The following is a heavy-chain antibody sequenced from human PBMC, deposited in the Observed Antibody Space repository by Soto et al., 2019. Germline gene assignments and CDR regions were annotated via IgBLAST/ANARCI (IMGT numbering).Heavy chain of an antibody. J-gene: IGHJ4*02. CDR2: IDWDDDK. V-gene: IGHV2-70*11. CDR3: ARMGQYYDILTGYWSGYYFDY. D-gene: IGHD3-9*01. Sequence: GAGSTLGNPTQNLTLTCTLSGFSLSTSGKWVSWVRQPPRKAPGGLARIDWDDDKYYSTSLKTRLTISKDTSKNQVVLTMTNMDPVDTATYYCARMGQYYDILTGYWSGYYFDYWGQGTLVTVSS. CDR1: GFSLSTSGKW.